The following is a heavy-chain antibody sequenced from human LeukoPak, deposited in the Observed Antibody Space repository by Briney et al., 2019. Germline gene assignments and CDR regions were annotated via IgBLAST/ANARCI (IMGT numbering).Heavy chain of an antibody. CDR2: IYYSGST. CDR1: GGSISSYY. CDR3: ARRDQLPLNYFDY. D-gene: IGHD2-2*01. Sequence: SETLSLTCTVSGGSISSYYWSWIRQPPGKGLEWIGYIYYSGSTNYNPSLKSRVTISVDTSKNQFSLKLSSVTAADTAVYYCARRDQLPLNYFDYWGQGTLVTVSS. J-gene: IGHJ4*02. V-gene: IGHV4-59*08.